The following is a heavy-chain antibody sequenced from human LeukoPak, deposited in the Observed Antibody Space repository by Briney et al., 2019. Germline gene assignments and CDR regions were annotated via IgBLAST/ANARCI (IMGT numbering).Heavy chain of an antibody. Sequence: SETLSLICTVSGGSISSYYWSWIRQPPGKGLEWIGYIYYSGSTNYNPSLKSRVTITVDTSKNQFSLKLSSVTAADTAVYYCAREDDYGESFDYWGQGTLVTVSS. CDR3: AREDDYGESFDY. CDR2: IYYSGST. CDR1: GGSISSYY. D-gene: IGHD4-17*01. J-gene: IGHJ4*02. V-gene: IGHV4-59*01.